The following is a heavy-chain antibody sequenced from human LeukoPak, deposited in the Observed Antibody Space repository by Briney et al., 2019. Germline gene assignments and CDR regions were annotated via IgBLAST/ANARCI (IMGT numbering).Heavy chain of an antibody. J-gene: IGHJ4*02. D-gene: IGHD6-13*01. Sequence: SQTLSLTCTVSGGSISSGDYYWSWIRQPPGKGLEWIGYIYYSGSTYYNPSLKSRVTISVDTSKNQFSLNLSSVTAADTAVYYCARLGSSSWYYFDYWGQGTLVTVSS. CDR2: IYYSGST. CDR1: GGSISSGDYY. CDR3: ARLGSSSWYYFDY. V-gene: IGHV4-30-4*01.